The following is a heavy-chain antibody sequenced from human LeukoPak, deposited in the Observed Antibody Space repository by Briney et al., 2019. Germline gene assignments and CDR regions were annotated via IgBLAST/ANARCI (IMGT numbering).Heavy chain of an antibody. J-gene: IGHJ6*02. CDR2: IIPILGIA. CDR1: GGTFSSYA. V-gene: IGHV1-69*04. Sequence: GSSVKVSCKASGGTFSSYAISWVRQAPGQGLEWMGRIIPILGIANYAQKFQGRVTITADKSTSTAYMELSSLRSEDTAVYYCARDHRDSSYPRWRDYYYYGMDVWGQGTTVTVSS. D-gene: IGHD6-6*01. CDR3: ARDHRDSSYPRWRDYYYYGMDV.